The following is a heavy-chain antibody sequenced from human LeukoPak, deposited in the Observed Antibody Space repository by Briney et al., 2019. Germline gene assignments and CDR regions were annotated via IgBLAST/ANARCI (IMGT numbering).Heavy chain of an antibody. J-gene: IGHJ4*02. CDR2: IYSGGST. CDR1: GFSLSDYG. D-gene: IGHD6-13*01. CDR3: ARDYRYSSSWSSDY. V-gene: IGHV3-66*01. Sequence: GGSLRLSCEASGFSLSDYGMNWARQAPGKGLEWVSVIYSGGSTYYADSVKGRFTISRDNSKNTLYLQMNSLRAEDTAVYYCARDYRYSSSWSSDYWGQGTLVTVSS.